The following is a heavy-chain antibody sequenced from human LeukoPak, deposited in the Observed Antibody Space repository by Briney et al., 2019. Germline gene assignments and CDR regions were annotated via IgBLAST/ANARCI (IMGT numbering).Heavy chain of an antibody. Sequence: PSETLSLTCTVSGGSISGSSYFWGWIRQPPGKGLEWIGSIYYSGSTNYNPSLKSRVTISVDTSKNQFSLKLSSVTAADTAVYYCASTGYSSSWYPSAEYFQHWGQGTLVTVSS. CDR3: ASTGYSSSWYPSAEYFQH. CDR1: GGSISGSSYF. J-gene: IGHJ1*01. V-gene: IGHV4-39*07. D-gene: IGHD6-13*01. CDR2: IYYSGST.